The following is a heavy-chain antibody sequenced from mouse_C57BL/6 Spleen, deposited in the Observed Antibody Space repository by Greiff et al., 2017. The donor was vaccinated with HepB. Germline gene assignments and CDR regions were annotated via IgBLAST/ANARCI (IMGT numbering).Heavy chain of an antibody. Sequence: VQLQQSGPELVKPGASVKISCKASGYAFSSSWMNWVKQRPGKGLEWIGRIYPGDGDTNYNGKFKGKATLTADKSSSTAYMQLSSLTSEDSAVYFCARGTLMDYWGQGTSVTVSS. J-gene: IGHJ4*01. CDR1: GYAFSSSW. CDR2: IYPGDGDT. D-gene: IGHD3-3*01. CDR3: ARGTLMDY. V-gene: IGHV1-82*01.